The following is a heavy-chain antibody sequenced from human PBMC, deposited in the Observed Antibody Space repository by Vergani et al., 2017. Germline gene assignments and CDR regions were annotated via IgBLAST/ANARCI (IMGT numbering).Heavy chain of an antibody. J-gene: IGHJ6*02. CDR3: ARAGEGDSSSWYSRKKYYYYYYGMDV. D-gene: IGHD6-13*01. CDR2: INSDGSST. CDR1: GFTFSDYY. V-gene: IGHV3-74*02. Sequence: VQLVESGGGLVKPGGSLRLSCAASGFTFSDYYMSWIRQAPGKGLEWVSRINSDGSSTSYADSVKGRFTISRDNAKNTLYLQMNSLRAEDTAVYYCARAGEGDSSSWYSRKKYYYYYYGMDVWGQGTTVTVSS.